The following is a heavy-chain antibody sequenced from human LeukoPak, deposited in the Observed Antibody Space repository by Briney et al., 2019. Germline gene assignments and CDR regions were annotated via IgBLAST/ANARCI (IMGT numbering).Heavy chain of an antibody. D-gene: IGHD3-10*02. V-gene: IGHV3-48*04. CDR2: ISSSGSTK. Sequence: GGSLRLSCAASGFTFSSYSMNWVRQAPGKGLEWVSYISSSGSTKYYADSVKGRFTISRDNAKNSLYLQMNSLRAEDTAVYYCAELGITMIGGVWGKGTTVTISS. CDR1: GFTFSSYS. CDR3: AELGITMIGGV. J-gene: IGHJ6*04.